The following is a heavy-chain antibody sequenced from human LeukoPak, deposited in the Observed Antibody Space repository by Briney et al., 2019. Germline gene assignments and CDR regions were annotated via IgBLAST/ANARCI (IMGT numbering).Heavy chain of an antibody. Sequence: GGSLRLSCAASGFTFSSYGMHWVRQAPGKGLEWVAFIRYDGSNKYYADSVKGRFTISRDNSKNTLYLQMNSLRAEDTAVYYCAKDQREAHGAMVVYYFDYWGQGTLVTVT. V-gene: IGHV3-30*02. CDR2: IRYDGSNK. CDR1: GFTFSSYG. CDR3: AKDQREAHGAMVVYYFDY. J-gene: IGHJ4*02. D-gene: IGHD5-18*01.